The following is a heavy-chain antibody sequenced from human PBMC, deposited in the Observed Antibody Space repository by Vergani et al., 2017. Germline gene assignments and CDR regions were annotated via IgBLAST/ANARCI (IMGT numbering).Heavy chain of an antibody. Sequence: EVQLLESGGGLVQPGGSLRLSCAASGFTFSSYAMSWVRQAPGKGLEWVSAISGSGGSTYYADSVKGRFTISRDNSKNTLYLQMNSLRAEDTAVYYCAKCSPCGGSCYSLRVYFDYWGQGTLVTDSS. CDR2: ISGSGGST. V-gene: IGHV3-23*01. CDR1: GFTFSSYA. J-gene: IGHJ4*02. CDR3: AKCSPCGGSCYSLRVYFDY. D-gene: IGHD2-15*01.